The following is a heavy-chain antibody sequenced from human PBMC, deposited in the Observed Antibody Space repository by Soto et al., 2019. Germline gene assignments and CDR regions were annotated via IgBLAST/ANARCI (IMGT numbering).Heavy chain of an antibody. J-gene: IGHJ6*02. D-gene: IGHD6-19*01. V-gene: IGHV3-30*18. CDR1: GFTFSSYG. CDR3: AKDITVAGSRWGYYYYYGLDV. Sequence: QVQLVESGGGVVQPGRSLRLSCAASGFTFSSYGMHWVRQAPGKGLEWVAVISYDGSNKYYADSVKGRLTISRDNSKNTLYLQMNSLRGEDTAVYYCAKDITVAGSRWGYYYYYGLDVWGQGTTVTVSS. CDR2: ISYDGSNK.